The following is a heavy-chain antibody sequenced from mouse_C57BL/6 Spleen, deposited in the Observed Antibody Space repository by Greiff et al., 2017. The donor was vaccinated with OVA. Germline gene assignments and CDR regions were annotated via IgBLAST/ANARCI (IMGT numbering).Heavy chain of an antibody. J-gene: IGHJ3*01. CDR1: GYTFTSYW. CDR3: ARRGGVGFAY. Sequence: VQLQQPGAELVKPGASVKLSCKASGYTFTSYWMQWVKQRPGQGLEWIGEIDPSDSYTNYNQKFKGKATLTVDTSSSTAYMQLSSLTSEDSAVYYCARRGGVGFAYWGQGTLVTVSA. CDR2: IDPSDSYT. V-gene: IGHV1-50*01. D-gene: IGHD1-1*02.